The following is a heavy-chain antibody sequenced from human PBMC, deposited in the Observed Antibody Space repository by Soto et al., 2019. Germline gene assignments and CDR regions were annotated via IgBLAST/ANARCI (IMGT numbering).Heavy chain of an antibody. CDR3: ARGMSWFGEVGYYYYGMDV. CDR2: IYYSGST. J-gene: IGHJ6*02. CDR1: GGSISSYY. Sequence: PSETLSLTCTVSGGSISSYYWSWIRQPPGKGLEWIGYIYYSGSTNYNPSLKSRVTISVDTSKNQFSLKLSSVTAADTAVYYCARGMSWFGEVGYYYYGMDVWGQGTTVTVSS. V-gene: IGHV4-59*01. D-gene: IGHD3-10*01.